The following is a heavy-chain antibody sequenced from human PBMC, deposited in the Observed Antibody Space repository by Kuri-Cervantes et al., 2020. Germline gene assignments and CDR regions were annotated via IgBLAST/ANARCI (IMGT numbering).Heavy chain of an antibody. Sequence: SETLSLTCTVSGGSVSRGNYYWSWIRQPPGKGLEWIGYIYYSGSTNYNPSLKSRVTISVDTSKNQFSLKLSSVTAAGTAVYYCARGTIVPGDWNYYYYYYMDVWGKGTTVTVSS. CDR1: GGSVSRGNYY. V-gene: IGHV4-61*01. J-gene: IGHJ6*03. D-gene: IGHD7-27*01. CDR2: IYYSGST. CDR3: ARGTIVPGDWNYYYYYYMDV.